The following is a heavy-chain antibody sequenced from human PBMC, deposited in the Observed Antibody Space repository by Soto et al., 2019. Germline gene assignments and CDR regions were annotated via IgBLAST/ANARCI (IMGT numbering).Heavy chain of an antibody. CDR1: GFTFSSYA. Sequence: EVQLLESGGGLVQPGESLRLSCAASGFTFSSYAMSWVRQAPGKGLEWVSTISGGGTNIYYADSVKGRFPISRDNSKNTLYLQMNSLRAEDTAVYYCAKSTGWYDAFDIWGQGTMVTVSS. V-gene: IGHV3-23*01. CDR2: ISGGGTNI. D-gene: IGHD6-19*01. J-gene: IGHJ3*02. CDR3: AKSTGWYDAFDI.